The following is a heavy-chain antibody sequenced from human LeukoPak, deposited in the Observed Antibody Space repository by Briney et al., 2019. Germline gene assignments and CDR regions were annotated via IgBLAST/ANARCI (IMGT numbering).Heavy chain of an antibody. CDR3: AKDKGAVTGTFDY. J-gene: IGHJ4*02. CDR2: LTGGGGGT. D-gene: IGHD1-14*01. CDR1: GGSFSSSSYY. Sequence: PSETLSLTCTVSGGSFSSSSYYWGWIRQPPGKGLEWVSGLTGGGGGTSYADSVEGRFTISRDNSKNTLYLQMNSLRAEDTAVYYCAKDKGAVTGTFDYWGQGTLVTVSS. V-gene: IGHV3-23*01.